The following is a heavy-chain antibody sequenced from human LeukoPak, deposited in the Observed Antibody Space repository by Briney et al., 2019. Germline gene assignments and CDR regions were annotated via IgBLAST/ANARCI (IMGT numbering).Heavy chain of an antibody. CDR2: IIPIFGTA. CDR3: ARSPFDYGGNSYYYYYMDV. J-gene: IGHJ6*03. Sequence: HGASVKVSCKASGGTFSSYAISWVRQAPGQGLEWMGGIIPIFGTANYTQKFQGRVTITTDESTSTAYKELSSLRSEDTAVYYCARSPFDYGGNSYYYYYMDVWGKGTTVTVSS. D-gene: IGHD4-23*01. CDR1: GGTFSSYA. V-gene: IGHV1-69*05.